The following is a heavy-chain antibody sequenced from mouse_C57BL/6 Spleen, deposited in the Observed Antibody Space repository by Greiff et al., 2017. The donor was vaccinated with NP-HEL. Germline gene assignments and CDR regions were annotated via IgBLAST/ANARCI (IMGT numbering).Heavy chain of an antibody. V-gene: IGHV1-59*01. D-gene: IGHD1-1*01. Sequence: QVHVKQPGAELVRPGTSVKLSCKASGYTFTSYWMHWVKQRPGQGLEWIGVIDPSDSYTNYNQKFKGKATLTVDTSSSTAYMQLSSLTSEDSAVYYCAREGLYYGSHYFDYWGQGTTLTVSS. CDR3: AREGLYYGSHYFDY. CDR1: GYTFTSYW. J-gene: IGHJ2*01. CDR2: IDPSDSYT.